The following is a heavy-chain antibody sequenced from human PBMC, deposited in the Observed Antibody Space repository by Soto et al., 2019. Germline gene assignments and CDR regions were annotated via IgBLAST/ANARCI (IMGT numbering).Heavy chain of an antibody. CDR3: ARVYGSGTQSAFFFDY. CDR1: GYTFASSG. Sequence: ASVKVSCKTSGYTFASSGISWVRQAPGQGLEWMGWISAYKRSTNYAQKLQGRLTMTTDSSTSTAYMELRSLRSDDTAVYYCARVYGSGTQSAFFFDYWGQGTLVTVSS. CDR2: ISAYKRST. D-gene: IGHD3-10*01. V-gene: IGHV1-18*04. J-gene: IGHJ4*02.